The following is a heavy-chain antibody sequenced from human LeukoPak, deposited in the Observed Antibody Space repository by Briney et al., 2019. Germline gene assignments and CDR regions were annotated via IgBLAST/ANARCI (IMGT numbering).Heavy chain of an antibody. V-gene: IGHV4-61*08. CDR3: ARGSSRVL. Sequence: SEALSLTCNVFGGSIGSAGYYWSWIRQPPGKGLEWIGYIYHSGSTSYNPSLKSRVTISVDTSKNQFSLKLSSVTAADTAVYYCARGSSRVLWGQGTLVTVSS. J-gene: IGHJ4*02. CDR2: IYHSGST. CDR1: GGSIGSAGYY.